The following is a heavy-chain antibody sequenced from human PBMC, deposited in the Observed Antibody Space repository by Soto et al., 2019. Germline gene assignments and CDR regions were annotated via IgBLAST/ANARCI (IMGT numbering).Heavy chain of an antibody. CDR3: ARDWKTGADGIVF. CDR2: IRSNNAES. V-gene: IGHV3-23*01. D-gene: IGHD1-1*01. CDR1: GFTFSDYA. J-gene: IGHJ4*02. Sequence: DVQLLESGGGLVQPGGSLRLSCAASGFTFSDYAMTWVRQAPGKGLAWVSSIRSNNAESFYADSVKGRFAISRDYSRNTLFLQMNYLRAEDTAIYYCARDWKTGADGIVFWGQGTLVAVSS.